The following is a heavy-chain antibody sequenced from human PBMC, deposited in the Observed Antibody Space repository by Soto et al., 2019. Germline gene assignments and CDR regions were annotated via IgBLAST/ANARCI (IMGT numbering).Heavy chain of an antibody. Sequence: QVRLVQSGAEVKRPGSSVKVSCESSGDTFNSYLISWVRQAPGQGLEWMGGIIPIIRVTHYAQRFQGRVTISALSSTGTAYMELTNLGFEDTALYYCARESLGAKGADHWGQGTLVTVSS. J-gene: IGHJ4*02. CDR1: GDTFNSYL. D-gene: IGHD7-27*01. V-gene: IGHV1-69*17. CDR2: IIPIIRVT. CDR3: ARESLGAKGADH.